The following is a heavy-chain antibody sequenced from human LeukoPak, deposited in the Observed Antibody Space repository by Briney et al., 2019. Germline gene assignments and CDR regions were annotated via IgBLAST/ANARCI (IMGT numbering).Heavy chain of an antibody. D-gene: IGHD1-26*01. CDR2: ISYDGSNK. CDR3: AKGRGWEASYYYYYMDV. CDR1: GFTFSSYA. J-gene: IGHJ6*03. V-gene: IGHV3-30*04. Sequence: GGSLRLSCAASGFTFSSYAMHWVRQAPGKGLEWVAVISYDGSNKYYADSVKGRFTISRDNSKNTLYLQMNSLRAEDTAVYYCAKGRGWEASYYYYYMDVWGKGTTVTISS.